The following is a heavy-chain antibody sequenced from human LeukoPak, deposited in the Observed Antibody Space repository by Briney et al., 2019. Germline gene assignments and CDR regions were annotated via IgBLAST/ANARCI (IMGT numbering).Heavy chain of an antibody. CDR3: AREASDTAMATYYFDY. CDR2: IYISGRT. D-gene: IGHD5-18*01. V-gene: IGHV4-4*07. Sequence: SEALFLPSTASCGFIITYYWMRIRQPARKGGQWIGRIYISGRTNYNPSLQSRVTMSVDTSRNQFSLKLRSVTAADTAVYYCAREASDTAMATYYFDYWGQGTLVTVSS. J-gene: IGHJ4*02. CDR1: CGFIITYY.